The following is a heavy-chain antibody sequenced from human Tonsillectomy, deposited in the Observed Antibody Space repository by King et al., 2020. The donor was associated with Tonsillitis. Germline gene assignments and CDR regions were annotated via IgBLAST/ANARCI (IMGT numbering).Heavy chain of an antibody. CDR1: GFTFSSYS. V-gene: IGHV3-21*01. CDR2: ISSSSSYI. J-gene: IGHJ4*02. D-gene: IGHD6-13*01. CDR3: ARDSAAAGTNLDY. Sequence: EVQLVESGGGLVKPGGSLRLSCAASGFTFSSYSMIWVRQAPGKGLEWVSSISSSSSYIYYADSVKGRFTISRDNAKNSLYLQMNSLRAEDTAVYYCARDSAAAGTNLDYWGQGTLVTVSS.